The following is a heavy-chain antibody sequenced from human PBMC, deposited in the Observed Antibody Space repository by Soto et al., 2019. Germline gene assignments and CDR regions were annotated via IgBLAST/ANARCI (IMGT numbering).Heavy chain of an antibody. J-gene: IGHJ1*01. Sequence: EVQLVESGGGLIQPGGSLRLSCAASGFTVSSNYMSWVRQAPGKGLEWVSVIYSGGSTYYADSVKGRFTISRDNSKNPLYLQMTGLRAEDTAVYYCARDRVESGYPEYFQHWGQGTLVTVSS. CDR3: ARDRVESGYPEYFQH. D-gene: IGHD3-22*01. CDR1: GFTVSSNY. V-gene: IGHV3-53*01. CDR2: IYSGGST.